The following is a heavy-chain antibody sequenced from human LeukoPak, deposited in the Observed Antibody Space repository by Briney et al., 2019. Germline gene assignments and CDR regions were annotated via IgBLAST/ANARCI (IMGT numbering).Heavy chain of an antibody. D-gene: IGHD2-2*01. V-gene: IGHV4-59*01. CDR1: GGSISGYY. CDR3: ARRYCTSTSCYYYFDY. CDR2: IYYSGST. J-gene: IGHJ4*02. Sequence: SETLSLTCTVSGGSISGYYWSWIRQPPGKGLEWIGYIYYSGSTNYNPALKSRVTISVDTSKNQFSLKLSSVTAADTAVYYCARRYCTSTSCYYYFDYWGQGTLVTVSS.